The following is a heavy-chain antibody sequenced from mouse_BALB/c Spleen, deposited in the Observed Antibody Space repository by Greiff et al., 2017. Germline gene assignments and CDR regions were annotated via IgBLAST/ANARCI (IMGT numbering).Heavy chain of an antibody. Sequence: LQESGPELVRPGVSVKISCKGSGYTFTDYAMHWVKQSHAKSLEWIGVISTYYGNTNYNQKFKGKATMTVDKSSSTAYMELARLTSEDSAIYYCAREGFAYWGQGTLVTVSA. CDR2: ISTYYGNT. CDR1: GYTFTDYA. CDR3: AREGFAY. J-gene: IGHJ3*01. V-gene: IGHV1-67*01.